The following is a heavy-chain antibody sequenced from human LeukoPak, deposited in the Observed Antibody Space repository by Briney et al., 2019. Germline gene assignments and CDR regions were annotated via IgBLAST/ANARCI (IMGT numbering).Heavy chain of an antibody. D-gene: IGHD2-21*02. Sequence: SETLSLTCTVSGGSISSSSYYWGWIRQPPGKGLEWIGSIYYSGSTYYNPSLKSRVTISVDTSKNQFSLKLSSVTAADTAVYYCARHVLTAKVYYYYYMDVWGKGTTVTISS. V-gene: IGHV4-39*01. CDR3: ARHVLTAKVYYYYYMDV. CDR1: GGSISSSSYY. CDR2: IYYSGST. J-gene: IGHJ6*03.